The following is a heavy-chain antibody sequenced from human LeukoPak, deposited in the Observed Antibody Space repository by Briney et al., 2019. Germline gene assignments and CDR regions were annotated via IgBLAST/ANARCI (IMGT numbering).Heavy chain of an antibody. D-gene: IGHD3-16*02. CDR3: ARSGDDYVWGSYRYGIDY. J-gene: IGHJ4*02. V-gene: IGHV3-11*01. CDR1: GFTFSDYY. Sequence: KPGGSLRLSCAASGFTFSDYYMRWIRQAPGKGLEWVSYISSSGSTIYYADSVKGRFTISRDDAKNSLYLQMNSLRAEDTAVYYCARSGDDYVWGSYRYGIDYWGQGTLVTVSS. CDR2: ISSSGSTI.